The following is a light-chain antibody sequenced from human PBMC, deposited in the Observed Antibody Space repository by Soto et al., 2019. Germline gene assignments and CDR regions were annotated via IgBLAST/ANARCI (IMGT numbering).Light chain of an antibody. J-gene: IGKJ4*01. Sequence: EIVLTQSPGTLSSSPGERATLSCRASQSISSNYLAWYQHIPGQAPRLLIYGASSRATGIPDRFSGSGSGTEFTLTINGLQSEDFAVYYCQRYNNWPLTFGGGTKVEIK. V-gene: IGKV3-20*01. CDR1: QSISSNY. CDR2: GAS. CDR3: QRYNNWPLT.